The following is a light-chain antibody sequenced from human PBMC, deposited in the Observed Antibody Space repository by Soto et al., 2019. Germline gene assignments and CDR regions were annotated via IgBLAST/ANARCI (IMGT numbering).Light chain of an antibody. CDR2: EAS. CDR1: QSVAKK. J-gene: IGKJ5*01. Sequence: EIVMSQSPATLSLSPGERATLSCRASQSVAKKLAWYQQKPGQAPRLLIHEASIRATGIPARFSGSGSGTEFTLTISSLQSEDFAVYYCQQYKNWPPITCGQATDWRL. V-gene: IGKV3-15*01. CDR3: QQYKNWPPIT.